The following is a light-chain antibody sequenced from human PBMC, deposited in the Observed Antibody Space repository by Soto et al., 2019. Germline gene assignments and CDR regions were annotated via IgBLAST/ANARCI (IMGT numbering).Light chain of an antibody. V-gene: IGKV1-39*01. CDR2: AAS. CDR1: QSISSY. CDR3: QQSYSAPHT. Sequence: DIQMTQSPPSLSASVGDRVTITCRTSQSISSYLNWYQQKLGKAPKLLIYAASRLQSGVPSRFSGSASGTDFTLTISSLQPEDFATYYCQQSYSAPHTFGQGTKVDIK. J-gene: IGKJ2*01.